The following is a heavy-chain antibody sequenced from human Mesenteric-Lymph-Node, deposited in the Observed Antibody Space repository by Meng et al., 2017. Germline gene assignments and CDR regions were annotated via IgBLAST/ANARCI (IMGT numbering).Heavy chain of an antibody. V-gene: IGHV4-39*07. CDR1: GGSVSSGSYY. J-gene: IGHJ4*02. CDR2: IYHSGST. D-gene: IGHD6-13*01. Sequence: SETLSLTCTVSGGSVSSGSYYWSWIRQPPGKGLEWIGSIYHSGSTYYNPSLKSRVTISVDTSKNQFSLKLSSVTAADTAVYYCVRVHSSSWDYWGQGTVVTVSS. CDR3: VRVHSSSWDY.